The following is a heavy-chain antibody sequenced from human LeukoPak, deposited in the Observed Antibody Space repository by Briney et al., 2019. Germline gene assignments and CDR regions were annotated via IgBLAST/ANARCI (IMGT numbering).Heavy chain of an antibody. Sequence: GASVKVSCKASGYTFTGYYMHWVRQAPGQGLEWMGWINPNSGGTNYAQKFQGRVTMIRDTSISTAYMELSRLRSDDTAVYYCARVAFLYNWNDGKGTFDYWGQGTLVTVSS. CDR2: INPNSGGT. J-gene: IGHJ4*02. CDR3: ARVAFLYNWNDGKGTFDY. CDR1: GYTFTGYY. D-gene: IGHD1-1*01. V-gene: IGHV1-2*02.